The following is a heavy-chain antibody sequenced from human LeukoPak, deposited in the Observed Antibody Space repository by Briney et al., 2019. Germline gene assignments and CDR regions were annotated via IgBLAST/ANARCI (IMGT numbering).Heavy chain of an antibody. CDR3: ARDPRWLTPDCTSTSCYENYFDP. V-gene: IGHV4-38-2*02. CDR2: IYHSGSA. CDR1: GYSISSGYQ. D-gene: IGHD2-2*01. Sequence: PSETLSLTCAVSGYSISSGYQWAWIRQPPGKTLEWIGSIYHSGSAHYNPSLKSRVTISVDRSINQFSLRLSSVTAADTAVYYCARDPRWLTPDCTSTSCYENYFDPWGQGTLVTVSS. J-gene: IGHJ5*02.